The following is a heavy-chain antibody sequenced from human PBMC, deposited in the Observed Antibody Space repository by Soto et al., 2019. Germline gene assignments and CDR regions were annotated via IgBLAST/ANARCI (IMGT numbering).Heavy chain of an antibody. D-gene: IGHD7-27*01. CDR3: ARGPSGDKVDY. CDR1: GGSISSAYYY. CDR2: IYDSGST. J-gene: IGHJ4*02. Sequence: QVQLQESGPGLVKPSQTLSLTCTVSGGSISSAYYYWSWIRQPPGKGLEWIGHIYDSGSTYSNPSLHRQVTISMDTSKNQFSLKLSSVTAADTAVYYCARGPSGDKVDYWGQGTLVTVSS. V-gene: IGHV4-30-4*01.